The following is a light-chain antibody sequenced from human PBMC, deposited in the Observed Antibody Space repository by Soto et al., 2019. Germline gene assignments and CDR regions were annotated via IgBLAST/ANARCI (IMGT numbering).Light chain of an antibody. CDR2: DVS. Sequence: QSALTQPRSVSGSPGQSVTISCTGTSSDVGTYDFVSWYQQHPGKAPKLIIYDVSKRPSGVPDRFSGSKSGNTASLTISGLQAEDEADYWCCSYAGTYTYVFGSGTRSPS. J-gene: IGLJ1*01. CDR3: CSYAGTYTYV. V-gene: IGLV2-11*01. CDR1: SSDVGTYDF.